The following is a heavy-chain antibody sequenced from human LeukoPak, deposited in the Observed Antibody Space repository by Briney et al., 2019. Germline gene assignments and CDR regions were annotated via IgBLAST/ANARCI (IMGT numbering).Heavy chain of an antibody. J-gene: IGHJ4*02. V-gene: IGHV3-53*01. Sequence: GGSLRLSCAASGFTVSSNYMSWVRQAPGKGLEWVSVIYSGGSTYYADSVKGRFTISRDNSNNTLYLQINSLRAEDTAVYYCARGTSGTFESFDYWGQGTLVTVSS. CDR1: GFTVSSNY. D-gene: IGHD1-26*01. CDR3: ARGTSGTFESFDY. CDR2: IYSGGST.